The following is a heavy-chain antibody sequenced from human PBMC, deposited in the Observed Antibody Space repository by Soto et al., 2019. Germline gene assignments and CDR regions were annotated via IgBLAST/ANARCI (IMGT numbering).Heavy chain of an antibody. CDR2: IYYSGST. J-gene: IGHJ5*02. CDR1: GGSISSYY. V-gene: IGHV4-59*01. Sequence: QVQLQESGPGLVKPSETLSLTCTVSGGSISSYYWSWIRQPQGTGLEWIGYIYYSGSTNYNPSLKSRVTISVDTSKNQFSLKLSSVTAADTAVYYCARDYCTNGVCYPGWFDPWGQGTLVTVSS. CDR3: ARDYCTNGVCYPGWFDP. D-gene: IGHD2-8*01.